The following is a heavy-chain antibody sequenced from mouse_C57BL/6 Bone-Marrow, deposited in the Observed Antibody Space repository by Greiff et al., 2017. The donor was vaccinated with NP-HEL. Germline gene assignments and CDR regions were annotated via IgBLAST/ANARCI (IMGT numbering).Heavy chain of an antibody. Sequence: VQLKESGPELVKPGASVKISCKASGYSFTDYNMNWVKQSKGKSLEWIGVINPNYGTTSYNQKFKGKATLTVDQSSRTAYMQLNSLTSEDSAVYYCASPYYYGSSSFDYWGQGTTLTVSS. V-gene: IGHV1-39*01. CDR1: GYSFTDYN. D-gene: IGHD1-1*01. J-gene: IGHJ2*01. CDR2: INPNYGTT. CDR3: ASPYYYGSSSFDY.